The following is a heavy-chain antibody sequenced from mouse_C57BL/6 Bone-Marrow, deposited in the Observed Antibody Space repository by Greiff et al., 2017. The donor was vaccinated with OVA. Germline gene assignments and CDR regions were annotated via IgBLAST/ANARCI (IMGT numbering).Heavy chain of an antibody. D-gene: IGHD2-3*01. CDR3: ARKGRWLLWGYYYAMDY. V-gene: IGHV5-12*01. Sequence: EVKLVESGGGLVQPGGSLKLSCAASGFTFSDYYMYWVRQTPEKRLEWVAYISNGGGSTYYPDTVKGRFTISRDNAKNTLYLQMRRLKSEDTAMYYCARKGRWLLWGYYYAMDYWGQGTSVTVSS. J-gene: IGHJ4*01. CDR2: ISNGGGST. CDR1: GFTFSDYY.